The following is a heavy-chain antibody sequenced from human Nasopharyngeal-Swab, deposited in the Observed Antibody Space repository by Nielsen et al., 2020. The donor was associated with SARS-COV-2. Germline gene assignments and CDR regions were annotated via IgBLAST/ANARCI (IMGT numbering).Heavy chain of an antibody. Sequence: SQTLSLICSISGDSVSNDRAAWSWIRQSPSRVLEWLGRTWYRSKWNYDYATSLSGRLTVSPDTAKNQFSLHLNSVTPDDTAVYYCARIQQQLPGIVWGQGTMDIVSS. CDR3: ARIQQQLPGIV. V-gene: IGHV6-1*01. J-gene: IGHJ3*01. CDR1: GDSVSNDRAA. CDR2: TWYRSKWNY. D-gene: IGHD6-13*01.